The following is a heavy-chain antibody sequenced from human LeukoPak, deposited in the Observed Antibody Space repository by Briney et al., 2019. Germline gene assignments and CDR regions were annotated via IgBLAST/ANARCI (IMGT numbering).Heavy chain of an antibody. D-gene: IGHD3-10*01. CDR3: ARGGVRGVNTALDY. V-gene: IGHV4-4*02. Sequence: TLSLTCAVSGESISRSNWWSWVRQSPGKGLEWIAEIHHSGGTNYNPSLKSRVTISVDTSKNQFSLQLSSVTAADTAVYYCARGGVRGVNTALDYWGQRALVTVSS. CDR1: GESISRSNW. CDR2: IHHSGGT. J-gene: IGHJ4*02.